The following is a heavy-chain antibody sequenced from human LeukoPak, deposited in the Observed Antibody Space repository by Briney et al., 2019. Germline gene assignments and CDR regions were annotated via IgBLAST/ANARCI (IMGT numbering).Heavy chain of an antibody. Sequence: GGSLRLSCAASGFTFSSYGMHWVRQAPGKGLEWVAFIRYDGSNKYYADSVKGRFTISRDNAKNSLYLQMNSLRAEDTAVYYCARDELWFGDSGGIDYWGQGTLVTVSS. CDR2: IRYDGSNK. V-gene: IGHV3-30*02. CDR1: GFTFSSYG. D-gene: IGHD3-10*01. CDR3: ARDELWFGDSGGIDY. J-gene: IGHJ4*02.